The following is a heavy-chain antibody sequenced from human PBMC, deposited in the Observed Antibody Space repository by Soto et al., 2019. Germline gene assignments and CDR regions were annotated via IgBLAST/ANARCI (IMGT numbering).Heavy chain of an antibody. CDR1: GGTFSSYA. CDR3: ARDPPLYYYDSSGYSYGNYFDY. Sequence: SVEVSCKASGGTFSSYAISWVRQAPGQGLEWMGGIIPIFGTANYAQKFQGRVTITADESTSTAYMELSSLRSEDTAVYYCARDPPLYYYDSSGYSYGNYFDYWGQGTLVTVSS. CDR2: IIPIFGTA. J-gene: IGHJ4*02. V-gene: IGHV1-69*13. D-gene: IGHD3-22*01.